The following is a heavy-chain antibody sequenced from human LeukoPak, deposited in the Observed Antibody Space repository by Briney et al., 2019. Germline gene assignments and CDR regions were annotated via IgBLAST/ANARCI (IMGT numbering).Heavy chain of an antibody. CDR2: IYTSGST. D-gene: IGHD6-19*01. J-gene: IGHJ3*02. CDR1: GGSISSYY. CDR3: ARDFSSGWYEFGAFDI. Sequence: SETLSLTCTVSGGSISSYYWSWIRQPAGKGLEWIGRIYTSGSTNYNPSLKSRVTMSVDTSKNQFSLKLSSVTAADTAVYYCARDFSSGWYEFGAFDIWGQGTMVTVSS. V-gene: IGHV4-4*07.